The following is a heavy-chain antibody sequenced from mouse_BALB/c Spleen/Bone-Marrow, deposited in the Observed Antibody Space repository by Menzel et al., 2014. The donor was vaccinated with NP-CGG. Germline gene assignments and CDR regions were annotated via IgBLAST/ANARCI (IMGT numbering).Heavy chain of an antibody. J-gene: IGHJ2*01. V-gene: IGHV1S130*01. Sequence: VQLQQSGSVLVRPGASVKLSCKASGYTFTNSWIHWAKQRPGQGLEWIGEIHPNSGNTNYNEKFKGKATLTVDTSSSTAYVDLGSLTSEDSAVYYCARHHRYAYYFDYWGQVTTLTVSS. D-gene: IGHD2-14*01. CDR1: GYTFTNSW. CDR3: ARHHRYAYYFDY. CDR2: IHPNSGNT.